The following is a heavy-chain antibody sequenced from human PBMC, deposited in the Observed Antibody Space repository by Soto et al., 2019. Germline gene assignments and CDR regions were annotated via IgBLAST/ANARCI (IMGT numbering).Heavy chain of an antibody. J-gene: IGHJ4*02. D-gene: IGHD3-10*01. V-gene: IGHV3-72*01. CDR2: IRNKASSYTT. Sequence: EVQLVESGGGLVQPGGSLRLSCAASGFTFSDHYMEWVRQAPGKGLEWVGRIRNKASSYTTEYGASVKGRFTISRDDSKNPLSLQMNSLKPEDTAVYYFPRAWFGELKYFSYGGQGPLVTFSS. CDR1: GFTFSDHY. CDR3: PRAWFGELKYFSY.